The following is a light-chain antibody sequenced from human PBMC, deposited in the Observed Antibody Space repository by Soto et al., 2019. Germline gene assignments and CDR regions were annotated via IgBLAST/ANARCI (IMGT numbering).Light chain of an antibody. J-gene: IGLJ2*01. CDR2: LNSDGSH. CDR3: QTWGTGIQV. V-gene: IGLV4-69*01. CDR1: SGHSSYA. Sequence: QSVLTQSPSDSASLGASVKLTCTLSSGHSSYAIAWHQQQPEKDPRYLMKLNSDGSHSKGDGIPDRFSGSSSGAERYLTISSLQSEDEADYYCQTWGTGIQVFGGGTKLTVL.